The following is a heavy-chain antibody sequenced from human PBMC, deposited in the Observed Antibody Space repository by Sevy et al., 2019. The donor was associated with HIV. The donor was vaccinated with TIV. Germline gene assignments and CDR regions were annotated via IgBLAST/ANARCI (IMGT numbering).Heavy chain of an antibody. CDR3: TRRGFDGYDHWGYYYYYMDV. V-gene: IGHV3-73*01. CDR2: IRSNANSYAT. J-gene: IGHJ6*03. D-gene: IGHD5-12*01. Sequence: GGSLRLSCAASGFTFSGSAMHWVRQASGKGLEWVGRIRSNANSYATAYAASVKGRFTISRDDSKNTAYLQMNSLKTEDTAVYYCTRRGFDGYDHWGYYYYYMDVWGKGTTVTVSS. CDR1: GFTFSGSA.